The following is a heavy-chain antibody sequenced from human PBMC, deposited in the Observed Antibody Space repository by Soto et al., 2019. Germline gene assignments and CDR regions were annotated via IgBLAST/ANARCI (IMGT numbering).Heavy chain of an antibody. CDR3: ARRVFMVYAPYYYYYSMDV. J-gene: IGHJ6*03. V-gene: IGHV4-59*08. Sequence: QVQLQESGPGLVKPSETLSLTCTVSGGSISSYYWSWIRQPPGKGLEWIGYIYYSGSTNYNPSLKSRVTISVDTSKNQFSLKLSSVTAADTAVYYCARRVFMVYAPYYYYYSMDVWGKGTTVTVSS. CDR2: IYYSGST. D-gene: IGHD2-8*01. CDR1: GGSISSYY.